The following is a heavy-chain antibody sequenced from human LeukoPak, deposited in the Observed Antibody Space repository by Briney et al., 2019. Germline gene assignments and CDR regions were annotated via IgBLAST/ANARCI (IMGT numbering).Heavy chain of an antibody. D-gene: IGHD1-26*01. J-gene: IGHJ4*02. Sequence: SETLSLTCAVYGGSFSGYYWSWIRQPPGKGLEWIGEINHSGSTNYNPPLKSRVTISVDTSKNQFSLKLSSVTAADTAVYYCARRGAGIVGARAYFDYWGQGTLVTVSS. CDR3: ARRGAGIVGARAYFDY. CDR1: GGSFSGYY. V-gene: IGHV4-34*01. CDR2: INHSGST.